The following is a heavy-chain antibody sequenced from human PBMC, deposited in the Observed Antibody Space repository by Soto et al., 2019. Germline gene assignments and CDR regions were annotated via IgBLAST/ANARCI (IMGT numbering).Heavy chain of an antibody. V-gene: IGHV3-33*01. Sequence: QVQLVESGGGVVQPGRSLRLSCAASGFTFSSYGMHWVRQAPGKGLEWVAVIWYDGSNKYYADSVKGRFTISRDNSKNTLYLQMNSLRAEDTAVYYCARDLRAYYYDSSGYYPDYWGQGTLVTVSS. CDR3: ARDLRAYYYDSSGYYPDY. J-gene: IGHJ4*02. CDR2: IWYDGSNK. CDR1: GFTFSSYG. D-gene: IGHD3-22*01.